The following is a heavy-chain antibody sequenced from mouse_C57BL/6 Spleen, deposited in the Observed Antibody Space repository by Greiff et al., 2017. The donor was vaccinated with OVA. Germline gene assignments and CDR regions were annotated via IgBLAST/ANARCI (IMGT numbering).Heavy chain of an antibody. CDR2: IWSGGST. CDR3: ARDYYGSSYAYWYFDV. CDR1: GFSLTSYG. J-gene: IGHJ1*03. Sequence: VQLQESGPGLVQPSQSLSITCTVSGFSLTSYGVHWVRQSPGTGLEWLGVIWSGGSTDYNAAFISRLSISKDNSKSQVFFKMNSLQADDTAIYYCARDYYGSSYAYWYFDVWGTGTTVTVSS. V-gene: IGHV2-2*01. D-gene: IGHD1-1*01.